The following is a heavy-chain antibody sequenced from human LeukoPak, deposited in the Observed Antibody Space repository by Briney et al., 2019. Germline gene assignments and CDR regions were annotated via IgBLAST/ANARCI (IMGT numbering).Heavy chain of an antibody. Sequence: GGSLRLSRAASGFTFSSYWMSWVRQAPGKGLEWVANIKQDGSEKFYVDSVKGRFTISRDNAKNSLYLQMNSLRADDTAVYYCAGASGGERYWGQGTLVTVSS. CDR2: IKQDGSEK. CDR3: AGASGGERY. CDR1: GFTFSSYW. D-gene: IGHD3-10*01. V-gene: IGHV3-7*04. J-gene: IGHJ4*02.